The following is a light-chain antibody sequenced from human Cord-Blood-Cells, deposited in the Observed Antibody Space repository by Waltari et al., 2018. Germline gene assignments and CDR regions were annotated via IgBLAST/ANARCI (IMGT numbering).Light chain of an antibody. CDR2: DVS. V-gene: IGLV2-11*01. Sequence: QSALTQPRSVSGSPGQSVTISCTGTSSDVGGYNYVSWYQQHPGIAPKLMIYDVSKRPSVFPDRFSGSKSGNAASLTISGLQAEDEADYYCCSYAGSYTWVFGGGTKLTVL. CDR1: SSDVGGYNY. CDR3: CSYAGSYTWV. J-gene: IGLJ3*02.